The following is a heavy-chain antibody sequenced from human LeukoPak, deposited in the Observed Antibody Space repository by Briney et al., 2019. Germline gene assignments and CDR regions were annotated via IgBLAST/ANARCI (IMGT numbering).Heavy chain of an antibody. J-gene: IGHJ5*02. CDR1: GCTFTGYY. Sequence: GASVKVSCKASGCTFTGYYMHWVRQAPGQGLAWMGWINPNSGGTNYAQKFQGRVTMTRDTSISTAYMELSRLRSDDTAVYYCARDRGYSSKNWFDPWGQGTLVTVSS. V-gene: IGHV1-2*02. D-gene: IGHD6-13*01. CDR3: ARDRGYSSKNWFDP. CDR2: INPNSGGT.